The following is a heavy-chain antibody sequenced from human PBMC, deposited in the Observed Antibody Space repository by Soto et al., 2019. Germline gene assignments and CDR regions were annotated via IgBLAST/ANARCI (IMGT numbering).Heavy chain of an antibody. Sequence: EVQLVDSGGGLVQPGGSLRLSCAASGFIFSNYVMSWVRQAPGKGLEWVSSISDSGGTSYYADSVKGRFTISRDNSKNTLYLQMNSLRAEDTAIYSCAKRPRPLLPFDSWGQGTLVTVSS. CDR2: ISDSGGTS. D-gene: IGHD2-15*01. V-gene: IGHV3-23*04. CDR3: AKRPRPLLPFDS. CDR1: GFIFSNYV. J-gene: IGHJ4*02.